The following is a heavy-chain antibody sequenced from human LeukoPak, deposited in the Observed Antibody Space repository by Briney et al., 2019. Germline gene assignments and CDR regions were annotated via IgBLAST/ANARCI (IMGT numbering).Heavy chain of an antibody. Sequence: GESLRISCQGSGYSINNYWIGWVRQMPGKGLEWMGNIYPADSDIRYSPSFQGQVTISADKSISTAYLQWSSLKASDTAMYYCARQEYCSGGSCYTWFDPWGQGTLVTVSS. D-gene: IGHD2-15*01. CDR2: IYPADSDI. J-gene: IGHJ5*02. CDR1: GYSINNYW. CDR3: ARQEYCSGGSCYTWFDP. V-gene: IGHV5-51*01.